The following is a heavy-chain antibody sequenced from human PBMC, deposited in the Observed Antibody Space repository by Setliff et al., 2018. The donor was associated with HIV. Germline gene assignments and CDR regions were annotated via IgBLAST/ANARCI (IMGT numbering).Heavy chain of an antibody. V-gene: IGHV4-59*11. CDR2: FYYSGSA. CDR1: GSSISSHY. Sequence: PSETLSLTCTVSGSSISSHYWTWIRQPPGRGLEWIGSFYYSGSANYNPSLKSRVSISVDTSNSQFSLTVRSVTAADTAVYYCARSPITIFGVVTHPFDYWGQGTLVTVSS. D-gene: IGHD3-3*01. CDR3: ARSPITIFGVVTHPFDY. J-gene: IGHJ4*02.